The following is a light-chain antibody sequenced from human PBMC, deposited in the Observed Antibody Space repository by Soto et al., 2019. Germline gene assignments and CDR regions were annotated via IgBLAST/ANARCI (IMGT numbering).Light chain of an antibody. J-gene: IGKJ4*01. CDR1: QTVNNNY. CDR2: GAS. V-gene: IGKV3-20*01. Sequence: ELVLTQSPGTLSLSPGERATLSCRASQTVNNNYLAWYQQIPGQAPRLLISGASGRATGTPDRFSGSASGTDFTLHISRLEPEDFAVYYCQQYGSSPLTFGGGTKVDIK. CDR3: QQYGSSPLT.